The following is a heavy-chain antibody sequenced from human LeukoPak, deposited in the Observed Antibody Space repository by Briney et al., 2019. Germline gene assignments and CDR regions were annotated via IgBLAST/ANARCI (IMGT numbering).Heavy chain of an antibody. D-gene: IGHD4-23*01. CDR1: GFTFSDSS. CDR2: IRSKANSYTT. CDR3: TSSSESDNGGKVNID. Sequence: GGSLRLSCAASGFTFSDSSMHWVRQASGKGLEWVGRIRSKANSYTTAYAAPLKGRFTLSRDDSKNTAYLQMNSLKSEDTAVYYCTSSSESDNGGKVNIDWGQGTLVTVSS. J-gene: IGHJ4*02. V-gene: IGHV3-73*01.